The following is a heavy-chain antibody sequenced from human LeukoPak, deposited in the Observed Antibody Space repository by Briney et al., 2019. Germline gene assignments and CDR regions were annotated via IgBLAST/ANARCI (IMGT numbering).Heavy chain of an antibody. D-gene: IGHD3-3*01. CDR2: IYHSGST. J-gene: IGHJ6*02. CDR1: GGSFSGYY. Sequence: SETLSLTCAVYGGSFSGYYWSWVRQPPGKGLEWIGEIYHSGSTNYNPSLKSRVTISVDTSKNQFSLKLSSVTAADTAVYYCARSTYYDFWSGYYKPNYYYGMDVWGQGTTVTVSS. CDR3: ARSTYYDFWSGYYKPNYYYGMDV. V-gene: IGHV4-34*01.